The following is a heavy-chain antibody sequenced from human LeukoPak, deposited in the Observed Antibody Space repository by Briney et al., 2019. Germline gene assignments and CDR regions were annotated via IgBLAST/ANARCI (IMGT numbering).Heavy chain of an antibody. Sequence: SETLSLTCTVSGYSISSGYYWGWIRQPPGKGLEWIGSIYHSGSTYYNPSLKSRVTISVDTSKNQFSLKLSSVTAADTAVYYCARVEVRRYYYGSGHAFDIWGQGTMVTVSS. CDR2: IYHSGST. CDR1: GYSISSGYY. CDR3: ARVEVRRYYYGSGHAFDI. V-gene: IGHV4-38-2*02. D-gene: IGHD3-10*01. J-gene: IGHJ3*02.